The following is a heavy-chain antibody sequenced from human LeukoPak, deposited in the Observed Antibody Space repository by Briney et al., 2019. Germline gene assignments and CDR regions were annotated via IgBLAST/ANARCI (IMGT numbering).Heavy chain of an antibody. D-gene: IGHD1-1*01. CDR3: TRRGRNNWGEGSDY. CDR1: GGSISSYY. Sequence: SETLSLTCTVSGGSISSYYWSWIRQPPGKGLEWIGYINDSGSTNSNPSLKSRVTMSVDTSKNQFSLKLSSVTAADTAVYYCTRRGRNNWGEGSDYWGQGTLVTVSS. V-gene: IGHV4-59*08. J-gene: IGHJ4*02. CDR2: INDSGST.